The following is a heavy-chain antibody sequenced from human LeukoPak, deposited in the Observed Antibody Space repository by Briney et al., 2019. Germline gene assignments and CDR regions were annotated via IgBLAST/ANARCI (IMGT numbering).Heavy chain of an antibody. CDR1: GFTFSSYA. CDR3: AKVGGSYDYFGY. CDR2: ISGSGGST. V-gene: IGHV3-23*01. Sequence: GGSLRLSCAASGFTFSSYAVSWVRQAPGKGLEWVSAISGSGGSTYYADSVKGRFTISRDNSKNTLYLQMNSLRAEDTAVYYCAKVGGSYDYFGYWGQGTLVTVSS. J-gene: IGHJ4*02. D-gene: IGHD1-26*01.